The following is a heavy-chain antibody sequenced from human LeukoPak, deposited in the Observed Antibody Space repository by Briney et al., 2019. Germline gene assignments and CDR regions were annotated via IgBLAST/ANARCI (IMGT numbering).Heavy chain of an antibody. CDR1: GFPISTNC. J-gene: IGHJ6*03. D-gene: IGHD6-19*01. CDR3: ARGAVYYMDI. V-gene: IGHV3-23*01. CDR2: IVGGDGGT. Sequence: AESLRLSCAPSGFPISTNCMSWVRQAPGKGLEWVSGIVGGDGGTYYADSVKGRFIISRDNSKNTLYVQMNSLRAEDTAVYYCARGAVYYMDIWGKGTTVTISS.